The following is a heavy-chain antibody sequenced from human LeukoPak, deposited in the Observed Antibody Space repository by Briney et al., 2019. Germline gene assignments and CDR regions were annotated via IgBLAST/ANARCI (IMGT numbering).Heavy chain of an antibody. D-gene: IGHD3-3*01. J-gene: IGHJ4*02. CDR1: GGSFSGYY. CDR2: INHSGST. V-gene: IGHV4-34*01. Sequence: PSETLSLTCAVYGGSFSGYYWSLIRQPPGKGLEWIEEINHSGSTNYNPSLKSRVTISVDTSKNQFSLKLSSVTAADTAVYYCARVYDFWSGYQRNYFDYWGQGTLVTVSS. CDR3: ARVYDFWSGYQRNYFDY.